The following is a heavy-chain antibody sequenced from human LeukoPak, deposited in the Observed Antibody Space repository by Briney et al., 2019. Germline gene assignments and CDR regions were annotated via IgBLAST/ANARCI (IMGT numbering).Heavy chain of an antibody. J-gene: IGHJ4*02. CDR3: ARAGLLVGVDY. CDR2: INHSGST. V-gene: IGHV4-34*01. CDR1: GGSFSGYY. D-gene: IGHD2-15*01. Sequence: SETLSLTCAVYGGSFSGYYWSWIRQPPGKGLEWIGEINHSGSTNYNPSLKSRVTISVDTSKNQFSLKLSSVTAADTAVYYCARAGLLVGVDYWGQGTLVTVSS.